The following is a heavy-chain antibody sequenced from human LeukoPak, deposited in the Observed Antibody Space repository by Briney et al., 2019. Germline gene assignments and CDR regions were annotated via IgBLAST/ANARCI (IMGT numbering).Heavy chain of an antibody. Sequence: GGSLRLSCAASGFTFSSYAVSWVRQAPGKGLEWVSAISGSGGSTYYADSVKGRFTISRDNSKNTLYLQMNSLRAEDTAVYYCAKGGYDYVWGSYRHSPGYWGQGTLVTVSS. CDR1: GFTFSSYA. D-gene: IGHD3-16*02. V-gene: IGHV3-23*01. CDR3: AKGGYDYVWGSYRHSPGY. CDR2: ISGSGGST. J-gene: IGHJ4*02.